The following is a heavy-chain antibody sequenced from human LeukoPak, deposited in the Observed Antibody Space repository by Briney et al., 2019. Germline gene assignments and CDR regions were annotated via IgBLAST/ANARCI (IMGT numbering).Heavy chain of an antibody. CDR1: GYTFTSYG. CDR3: ARDSSPNQYYDFWSGYYQTFDY. J-gene: IGHJ4*02. CDR2: ISAYNGNT. Sequence: ASVKVSCKASGYTFTSYGISWVRQAPGQGLEWMGWISAYNGNTNYAQKLQGRVTMTTDTSTSTAYMEPRSLRSDDTAVYYCARDSSPNQYYDFWSGYYQTFDYWGQGTLVTVSS. D-gene: IGHD3-3*01. V-gene: IGHV1-18*01.